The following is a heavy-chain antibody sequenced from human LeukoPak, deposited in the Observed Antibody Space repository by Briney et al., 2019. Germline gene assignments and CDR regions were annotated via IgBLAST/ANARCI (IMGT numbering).Heavy chain of an antibody. J-gene: IGHJ4*02. CDR1: GYTFTSYA. CDR2: INTNTGKP. V-gene: IGHV7-4-1*02. CDR3: ARDSWDYDDSSGYYQNY. Sequence: ASAKVSCKASGYTFTSYAMNWVRQAPGQGLEWMGWINTNTGKPMYAQGFTGRFVFSLDTSVSTAYLQITSLKAEDTALYYCARDSWDYDDSSGYYQNYWGQGTLVTVSS. D-gene: IGHD3-22*01.